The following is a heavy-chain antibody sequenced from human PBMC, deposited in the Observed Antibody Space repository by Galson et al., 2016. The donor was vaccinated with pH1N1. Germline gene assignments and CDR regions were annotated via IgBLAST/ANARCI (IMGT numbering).Heavy chain of an antibody. D-gene: IGHD6-13*01. V-gene: IGHV3-21*01. Sequence: SLRLSCADSGFSFSRHSMNWVRQAPGKGLEWVSSISGGSIYIYYADSVKGRFTVSRDNAKNSLYLHLNSLRADDTAVYYCARGSLAGQQLGSPLYWGQGTLVTVSS. CDR2: ISGGSIYI. CDR1: GFSFSRHS. J-gene: IGHJ4*02. CDR3: ARGSLAGQQLGSPLY.